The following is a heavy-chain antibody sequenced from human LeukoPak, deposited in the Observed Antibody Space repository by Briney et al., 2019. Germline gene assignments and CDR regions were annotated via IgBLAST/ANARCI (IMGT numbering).Heavy chain of an antibody. V-gene: IGHV4-4*07. Sequence: PSETLSLTCTVSGGSISSYYWSWIRQPAGKGLEWIGRIYTSGSTNYNPSLKSRVTMSVDTSKNQFSLKLSSVTAADTAVYYCARGYSYGYFVPGYYYGMDVWGQGTTVTVSS. D-gene: IGHD5-18*01. CDR2: IYTSGST. CDR3: ARGYSYGYFVPGYYYGMDV. J-gene: IGHJ6*02. CDR1: GGSISSYY.